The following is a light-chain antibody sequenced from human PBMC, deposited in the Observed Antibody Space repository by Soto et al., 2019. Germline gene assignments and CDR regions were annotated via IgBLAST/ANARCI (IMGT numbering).Light chain of an antibody. CDR2: EVI. J-gene: IGLJ3*02. CDR3: SAYTSSSTLV. CDR1: SSDIGFYDY. Sequence: QSALTQPASVSGSPGQSITISCTGTSSDIGFYDYVSWYQQHPGKAPKLIIYEVINRPSGVSNRFSGSKSGNTASLTISGLQAEGEADYSCSAYTSSSTLVFGGGTKLTVL. V-gene: IGLV2-14*01.